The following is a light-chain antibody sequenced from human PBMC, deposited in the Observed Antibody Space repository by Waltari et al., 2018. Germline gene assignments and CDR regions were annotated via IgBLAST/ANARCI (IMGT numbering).Light chain of an antibody. J-gene: IGKJ4*01. V-gene: IGKV1-5*03. Sequence: DIQITQSPSTLSASVGDRVTIPCRASQSISSWLAWYQQKQGKAPKLLIYQASTLESGVPSRFSGSGSGTEFTLTISSLQPDDFVTYYCQQYHSYSLTFGGGTKVEIK. CDR2: QAS. CDR3: QQYHSYSLT. CDR1: QSISSW.